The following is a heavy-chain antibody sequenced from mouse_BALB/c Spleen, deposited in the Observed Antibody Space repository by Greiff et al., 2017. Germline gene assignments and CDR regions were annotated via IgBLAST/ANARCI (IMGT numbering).Heavy chain of an antibody. D-gene: IGHD2-14*01. Sequence: EVNVVESGGGLVKPGGSLKLSCAASGFTFSSYAMSWVRQTPEKRLEWVASISSGGSTYYPDSVKGRFTISRDNARNILYLQMSSLRSEDTAMYYCAREGEVRPWFAYWGQGTLVTVSA. CDR2: ISSGGST. J-gene: IGHJ3*01. V-gene: IGHV5-6-5*01. CDR1: GFTFSSYA. CDR3: AREGEVRPWFAY.